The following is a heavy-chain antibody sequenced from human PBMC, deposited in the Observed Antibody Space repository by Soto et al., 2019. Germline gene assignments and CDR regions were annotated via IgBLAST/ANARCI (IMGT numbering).Heavy chain of an antibody. D-gene: IGHD2-2*01. Sequence: SETLSLTCTVSGGSISSGDYYWSWIRQPPGKGLEWIGYIYYSGSTYYNPSLKSRVTISVDTSKNQFSLKLSSVTAADTAVYYCARGLQYIVVVPAAYNWFDPWGQGTLVTVSS. J-gene: IGHJ5*02. V-gene: IGHV4-30-4*01. CDR1: GGSISSGDYY. CDR3: ARGLQYIVVVPAAYNWFDP. CDR2: IYYSGST.